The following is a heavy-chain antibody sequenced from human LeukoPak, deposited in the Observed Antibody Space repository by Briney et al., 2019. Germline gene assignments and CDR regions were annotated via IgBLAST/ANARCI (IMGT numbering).Heavy chain of an antibody. CDR2: IYSGGCT. D-gene: IGHD5-24*01. Sequence: GGSLRLSCAASGFTVSSNYMSWVRQAPGKGLEWVSVIYSGGCTYYADSVKGRFTISRDNSKNTLYLQMNSLRAEDTAVYYCARDIRWLQSHFDYWGQGTLVTVSS. J-gene: IGHJ4*02. CDR1: GFTVSSNY. CDR3: ARDIRWLQSHFDY. V-gene: IGHV3-53*05.